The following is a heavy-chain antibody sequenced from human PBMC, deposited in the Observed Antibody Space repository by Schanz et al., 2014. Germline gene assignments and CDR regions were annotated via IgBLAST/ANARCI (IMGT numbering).Heavy chain of an antibody. J-gene: IGHJ4*02. D-gene: IGHD3-10*01. V-gene: IGHV7-4-1*02. CDR3: ARRGIRGVFSSFDY. Sequence: QVQLVQSGSELKKPGASVKVSCTASGYTFTNYAINWVRQAPGQGLEWMGWINTNTGNPTYAQAFTGRFLFSLDTSVNTAYLQISSLEADDTAVYYCARRGIRGVFSSFDYWGLGTLVTVSS. CDR1: GYTFTNYA. CDR2: INTNTGNP.